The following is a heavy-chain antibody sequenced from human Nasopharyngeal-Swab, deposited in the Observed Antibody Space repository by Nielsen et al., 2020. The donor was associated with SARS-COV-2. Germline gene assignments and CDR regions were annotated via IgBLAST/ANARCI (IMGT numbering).Heavy chain of an antibody. Sequence: GESLKISCAASGFTFSSYGMHWVRQAPGKGLEWVAVISYDGSNKYYADSVKGRFTISRDNSKNTLYLQMNSLRAEDTAVYYCAKEPGVLWFGELFSYGMDVWGKG. CDR2: ISYDGSNK. D-gene: IGHD3-10*01. V-gene: IGHV3-30*18. J-gene: IGHJ6*04. CDR3: AKEPGVLWFGELFSYGMDV. CDR1: GFTFSSYG.